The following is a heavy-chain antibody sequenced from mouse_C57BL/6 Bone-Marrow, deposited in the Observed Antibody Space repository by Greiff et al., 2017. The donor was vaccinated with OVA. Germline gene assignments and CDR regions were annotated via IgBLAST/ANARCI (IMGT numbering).Heavy chain of an antibody. J-gene: IGHJ3*01. CDR2: IDPSDSYT. CDR3: ARGWFLQD. CDR1: GYTFTSYW. V-gene: IGHV1-59*01. Sequence: QVQLQQPGAELVRPGTSVKLSCKASGYTFTSYWMHWVKQRPGQGLEWIGVIDPSDSYTNYNQKFKGKATLTVDTSSSTASMQLRSLTSADSAVYYCARGWFLQDWGQGTLVTVSA. D-gene: IGHD2-3*01.